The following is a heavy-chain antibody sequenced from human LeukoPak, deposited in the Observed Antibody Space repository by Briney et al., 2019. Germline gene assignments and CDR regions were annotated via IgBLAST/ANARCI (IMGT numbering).Heavy chain of an antibody. CDR1: GFTFSTYG. CDR2: IRSDGSSE. V-gene: IGHV3-33*01. Sequence: GGSLRLSCAASGFTFSTYGTHWVRQAPGKGLEWVAVIRSDGSSEYYADSVKGRFIISRDNSKNTLYLQMNSLRAEDTAVYYCARHGTYYDYVWGSYRYDYFDYWGQGTLVTVSS. CDR3: ARHGTYYDYVWGSYRYDYFDY. J-gene: IGHJ4*02. D-gene: IGHD3-16*02.